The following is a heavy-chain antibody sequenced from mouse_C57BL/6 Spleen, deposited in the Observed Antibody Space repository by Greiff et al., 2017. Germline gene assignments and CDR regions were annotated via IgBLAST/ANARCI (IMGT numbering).Heavy chain of an antibody. V-gene: IGHV1-82*01. CDR3: EVYGKDY. Sequence: QVQLQQSGPELVKPGASVKISCKASGYAFSSSWMNWVKQRPGQGLEWIGRIYPGDGDTTYNGKFKGKATLTAYKSSSTAYMQLSSLTSDDSSVYCGEVYGKDYWGQGTTLTVSS. D-gene: IGHD2-1*01. J-gene: IGHJ2*01. CDR2: IYPGDGDT. CDR1: GYAFSSSW.